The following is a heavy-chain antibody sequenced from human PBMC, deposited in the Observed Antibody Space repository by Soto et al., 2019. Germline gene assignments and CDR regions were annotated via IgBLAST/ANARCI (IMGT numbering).Heavy chain of an antibody. D-gene: IGHD2-15*01. CDR1: GFTFSSYA. Sequence: PGGSLRLSCAASGFTFSSYAMSWVRQAPGKGLEWVSAISGSGGSTYYADSVKGRFTISRDNSKNTLYLQMNSLRAEDTAVYYCAKDRSGGGDYYYYYGMDVWGQGTTVTVSS. CDR2: ISGSGGST. J-gene: IGHJ6*02. V-gene: IGHV3-23*01. CDR3: AKDRSGGGDYYYYYGMDV.